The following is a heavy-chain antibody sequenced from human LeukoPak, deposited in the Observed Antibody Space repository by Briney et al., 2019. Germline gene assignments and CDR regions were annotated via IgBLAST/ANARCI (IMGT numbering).Heavy chain of an antibody. CDR3: VRVSGYDLGAFDY. J-gene: IGHJ4*02. Sequence: ASVKVSCKASGYTFTGYYMHWVRQAPGQGLEWMGWINPNSGGTNYAQKFQGRVTMTRDTSISTAYMELSRLRSDDTAVYYCVRVSGYDLGAFDYWGQGTLVTVSS. D-gene: IGHD5-12*01. CDR2: INPNSGGT. CDR1: GYTFTGYY. V-gene: IGHV1-2*02.